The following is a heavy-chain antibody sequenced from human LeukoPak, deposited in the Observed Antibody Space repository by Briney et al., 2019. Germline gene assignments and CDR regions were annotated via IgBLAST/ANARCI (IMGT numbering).Heavy chain of an antibody. D-gene: IGHD2-15*01. J-gene: IGHJ3*02. CDR1: GGSISSSSYY. Sequence: PSETLSLTCTVSGGSISSSSYYWGWIRQPRGKGLEWIGSFYYSRSTYYNPSLKSRVTISVDTTKNQFSLQLSSVTAADTVVYCCARKPQGSGAFDIGPQGTMVSVFS. CDR3: ARKPQGSGAFDI. V-gene: IGHV4-39*07. CDR2: FYYSRST.